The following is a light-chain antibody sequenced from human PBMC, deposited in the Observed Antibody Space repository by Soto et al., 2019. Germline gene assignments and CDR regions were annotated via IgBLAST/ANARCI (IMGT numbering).Light chain of an antibody. CDR1: QSISRW. CDR2: DAS. Sequence: DIQMTQSPSTLSASVGDRVTITCLASQSISRWLAWYHQKPGKAPKLLIYDASSLESGVPSRFSGTGSGTEFTLTISSLKSEDYAVYYCQKCKVAPFTFGGGTKVDIK. V-gene: IGKV1-5*01. CDR3: QKCKVAPFT. J-gene: IGKJ4*01.